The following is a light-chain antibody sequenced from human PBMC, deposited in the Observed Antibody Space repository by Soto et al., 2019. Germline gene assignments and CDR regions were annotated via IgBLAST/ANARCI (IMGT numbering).Light chain of an antibody. Sequence: DIQMTQSPSTLSASVGDRVTITCRASQSISSWLAWYQQKPGKAPKLLIYKASSLESGVTSRFSGSVSGTEFTLTISSLQPDDFATYYCQKYNNYPRTFGVGTKVEIK. CDR1: QSISSW. CDR2: KAS. CDR3: QKYNNYPRT. V-gene: IGKV1-5*03. J-gene: IGKJ4*01.